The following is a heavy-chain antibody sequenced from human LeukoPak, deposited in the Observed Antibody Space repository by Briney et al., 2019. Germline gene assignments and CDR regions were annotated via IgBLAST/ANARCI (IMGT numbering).Heavy chain of an antibody. CDR2: TYYRSKWYT. CDR1: GDSVSSNSAA. J-gene: IGHJ4*02. V-gene: IGHV6-1*01. D-gene: IGHD5-12*01. CDR3: ARGYSGYLVN. Sequence: SQTLSLTCATSGDSVSSNSAAWYWIRQSPSRGLEWLGRTYYRSKWYTYYAVSVKSRITINPDTSKNQFSLQLYSVTPDDTAVYYCARGYSGYLVNWGQGTLVTVSS.